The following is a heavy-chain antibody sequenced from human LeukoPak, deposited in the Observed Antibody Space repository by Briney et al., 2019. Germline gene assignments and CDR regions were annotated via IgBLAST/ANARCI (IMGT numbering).Heavy chain of an antibody. CDR2: ISAYNGNT. D-gene: IGHD4-17*01. V-gene: IGHV1-18*01. CDR1: GYTFTSYG. CDR3: ARDFPDPSASTTDVQV. J-gene: IGHJ4*02. Sequence: GASVKVSCKASGYTFTSYGISWVRQAPGQGLEWMGWISAYNGNTNYAQKLQDRVTMTTDTSTSTAYMELRSLRSDDTAVYYCARDFPDPSASTTDVQVWGQGTLVTVSS.